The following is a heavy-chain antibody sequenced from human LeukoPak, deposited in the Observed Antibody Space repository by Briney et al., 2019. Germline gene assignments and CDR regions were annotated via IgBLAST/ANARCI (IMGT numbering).Heavy chain of an antibody. J-gene: IGHJ4*02. CDR1: GYTFTSYA. V-gene: IGHV1-3*01. Sequence: ASVTVSFKASGYTFTSYAMHWVRQAPGQRLEWMGWINVGNGDTKYSQKFQGRVTITRDTSASTAYMELSSLRSEDTAVYHCAKVDSANTYDYWGQGTLVTVSS. CDR2: INVGNGDT. D-gene: IGHD3/OR15-3a*01. CDR3: AKVDSANTYDY.